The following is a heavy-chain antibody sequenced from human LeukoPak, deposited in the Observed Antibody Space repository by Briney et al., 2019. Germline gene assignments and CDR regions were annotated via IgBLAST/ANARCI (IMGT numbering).Heavy chain of an antibody. CDR1: GFTFSSYS. Sequence: GGSLRLSCAASGFTFSSYSMNWVRQAPGKGLEWVSVLYSDGNTKCADSVQGRFTISRDNSKNTLYLEMNSLSPDDTAVYYCARGVEPLAANTLAYWGQGTLVTVSS. CDR3: ARGVEPLAANTLAY. J-gene: IGHJ4*02. V-gene: IGHV3-53*01. CDR2: LYSDGNT. D-gene: IGHD1-14*01.